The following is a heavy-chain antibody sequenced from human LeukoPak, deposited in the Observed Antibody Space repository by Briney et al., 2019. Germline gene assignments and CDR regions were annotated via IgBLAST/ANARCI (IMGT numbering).Heavy chain of an antibody. CDR2: MTTSGNIK. Sequence: PGGSLRLSRAASGLTLSDDYMTWVRQAPGKGLESVLIMTTSGNIKSSADSVKGRFTISRDNANNILHLQMNSLRAEDTGVYYCARLTYRMMLESLSPDPYYYIDIWGNGTTVTVSS. CDR1: GLTLSDDY. J-gene: IGHJ6*03. CDR3: ARLTYRMMLESLSPDPYYYIDI. V-gene: IGHV3-69-1*02. D-gene: IGHD3-16*01.